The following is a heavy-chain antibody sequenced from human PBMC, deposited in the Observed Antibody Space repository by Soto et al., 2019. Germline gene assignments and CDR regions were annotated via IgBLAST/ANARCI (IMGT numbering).Heavy chain of an antibody. Sequence: SVKVSCKASGGTFSSYTISWVRQAPGQGLEWMGRIIPFLGIANYAQKFQGRVTITADKSTTTAYMELSSLRSEDTAVYYCARDLGYCSTARRYQPVSDYWGQGALVTVSS. CDR1: GGTFSSYT. V-gene: IGHV1-69*04. CDR2: IIPFLGIA. CDR3: ARDLGYCSTARRYQPVSDY. J-gene: IGHJ4*02. D-gene: IGHD2-2*01.